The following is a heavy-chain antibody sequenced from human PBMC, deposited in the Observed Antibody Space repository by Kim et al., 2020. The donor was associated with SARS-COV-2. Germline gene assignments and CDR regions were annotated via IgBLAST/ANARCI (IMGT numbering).Heavy chain of an antibody. CDR3: ARWGSRAAAPTGDY. Sequence: SETLSLTCTVSGYSISSGYYWGWIRQPPGKGLEWIGSIYHSGSTYYNPSLKSRVTISVDTSKNQFSLKLSSVTAADTAVYYCARWGSRAAAPTGDYWGQG. CDR1: GYSISSGYY. J-gene: IGHJ4*02. D-gene: IGHD6-13*01. V-gene: IGHV4-38-2*02. CDR2: IYHSGST.